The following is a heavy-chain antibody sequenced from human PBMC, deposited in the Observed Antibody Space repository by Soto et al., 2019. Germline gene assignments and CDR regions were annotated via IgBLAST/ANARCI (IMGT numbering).Heavy chain of an antibody. Sequence: EVQLVESGGGLVQPGGSLRLSCAASGFTFSSYAMHWVRQAPGKGLEYVSAISSNGGSTYYANSVKGRFTISRDNSKNTLYLQMGSLRAEDMAVYYCARDRVASIQLWSYYFDYWGQGTLVTVSS. D-gene: IGHD5-18*01. CDR3: ARDRVASIQLWSYYFDY. CDR1: GFTFSSYA. J-gene: IGHJ4*02. CDR2: ISSNGGST. V-gene: IGHV3-64*01.